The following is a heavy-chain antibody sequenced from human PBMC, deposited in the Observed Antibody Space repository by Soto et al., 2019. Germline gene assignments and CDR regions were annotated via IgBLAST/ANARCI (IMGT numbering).Heavy chain of an antibody. J-gene: IGHJ1*01. V-gene: IGHV3-30*03. CDR3: ARLGTTGGLDV. CDR2: TSYDGSNK. D-gene: IGHD3-16*01. Sequence: QVQLVESGGGVVQPGTSLRLSCVGSGFTFRSYVIHWVRQAPGKGLEWVALTSYDGSNKDYGDSVKGRFTISRDNSRKTVEPQMDRLKREDTGLFFCARLGTTGGLDVWGQGTLVSVSS. CDR1: GFTFRSYV.